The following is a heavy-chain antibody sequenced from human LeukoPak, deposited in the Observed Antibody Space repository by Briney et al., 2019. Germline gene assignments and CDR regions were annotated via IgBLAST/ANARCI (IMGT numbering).Heavy chain of an antibody. V-gene: IGHV4-39*07. CDR2: IFYRGST. D-gene: IGHD3-10*01. Sequence: RSSETLSLTCTVSSGSISTSNYYWGWVRQPPGKALEWIGNIFYRGSTYYSPSLKSRVTISLDTSRNQFSLKLNSVTAADTAVYYCAREANYYGSGSYEVWGQGTLVTVSS. CDR3: AREANYYGSGSYEV. J-gene: IGHJ4*02. CDR1: SGSISTSNYY.